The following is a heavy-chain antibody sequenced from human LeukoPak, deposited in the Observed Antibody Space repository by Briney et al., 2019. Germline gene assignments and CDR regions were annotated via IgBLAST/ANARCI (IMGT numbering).Heavy chain of an antibody. CDR1: GYTFTGYY. Sequence: ASVKVSCKASGYTFTGYYMHWVRQAPGQGLEWMGWISAYNGNTNYAQKLQGRVTMTTDTSTSTAYMELRSLRSDDTAVYYCARRDYISYDYWGQGTLVTVSS. V-gene: IGHV1-18*04. CDR3: ARRDYISYDY. CDR2: ISAYNGNT. J-gene: IGHJ4*02. D-gene: IGHD4/OR15-4a*01.